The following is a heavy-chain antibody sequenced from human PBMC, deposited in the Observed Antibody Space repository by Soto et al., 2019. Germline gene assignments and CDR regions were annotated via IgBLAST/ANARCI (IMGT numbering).Heavy chain of an antibody. D-gene: IGHD6-13*01. CDR2: ISSYNGNT. J-gene: IGHJ4*02. V-gene: IGHV1-18*01. Sequence: ASVKAACKAPGSPFTSQGINWVRQSPGQGLEWMGSISSYNGNTNYTQKLQGIVTMTTDTSTSTAYMELRRLRYHATAVYHCARDLRYSSSWTDYWGQGPLVTAPQ. CDR1: GSPFTSQG. CDR3: ARDLRYSSSWTDY.